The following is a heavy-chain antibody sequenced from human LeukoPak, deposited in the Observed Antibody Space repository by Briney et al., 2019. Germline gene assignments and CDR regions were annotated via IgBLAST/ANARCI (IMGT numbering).Heavy chain of an antibody. J-gene: IGHJ4*02. CDR2: IYYSGST. CDR1: GGSISSSTYY. D-gene: IGHD1-26*01. V-gene: IGHV4-39*01. Sequence: SGTLSLTCTVSGGSISSSTYYWGWIRQPPGKGLGWIGSIYYSGSTSYNPSLKSRVTISVDTSKNQFSLKLDSVTAADTAVYYCARNASDSGTSYFDYWGQGTLVTVSS. CDR3: ARNASDSGTSYFDY.